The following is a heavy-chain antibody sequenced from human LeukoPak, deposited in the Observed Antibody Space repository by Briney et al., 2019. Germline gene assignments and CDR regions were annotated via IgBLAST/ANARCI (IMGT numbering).Heavy chain of an antibody. CDR1: KFTFSHYG. CDR2: ISYDGSNK. J-gene: IGHJ4*02. CDR3: AKEGDFWSGYPTAFLDY. Sequence: GGSLRLSCTASKFTFSHYGMQWVRQAPGKGLEWVAVISYDGSNKYYADSVKGRFTISRDNSKNTLYLQMNSLRAEDTAVYYCAKEGDFWSGYPTAFLDYWGQGTLVTVSS. D-gene: IGHD3-3*01. V-gene: IGHV3-30*18.